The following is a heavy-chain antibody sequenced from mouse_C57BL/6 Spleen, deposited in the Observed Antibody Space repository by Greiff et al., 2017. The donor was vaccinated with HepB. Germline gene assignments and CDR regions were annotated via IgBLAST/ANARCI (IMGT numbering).Heavy chain of an antibody. CDR3: ARSPLTGNYFDY. J-gene: IGHJ2*01. CDR1: GFTFTDYY. V-gene: IGHV7-3*01. CDR2: IRNKANGYTT. Sequence: EVKLVESGGGLVQPGGSLSLSCAASGFTFTDYYMSWVRQPPGKALEWLGFIRNKANGYTTEYSASVKGRFTISRDNSQSILYLQMNALRAEDSATYYCARSPLTGNYFDYWGQGTTLTVSS. D-gene: IGHD4-1*01.